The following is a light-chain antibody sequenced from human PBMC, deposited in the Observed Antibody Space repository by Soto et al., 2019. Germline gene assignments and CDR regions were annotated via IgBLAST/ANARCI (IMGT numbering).Light chain of an antibody. V-gene: IGLV1-44*01. Sequence: QSELTQPPSASGTPGQRVIMSCSGSSSNIGSKTVNWYQHVPGTTPKLLVYSDNQRPSGVPDRFSGSKSGTSASLAISGLQSEDEADYYCAAWDDSLRVVFGGGTKVTVL. CDR2: SDN. CDR1: SSNIGSKT. J-gene: IGLJ3*02. CDR3: AAWDDSLRVV.